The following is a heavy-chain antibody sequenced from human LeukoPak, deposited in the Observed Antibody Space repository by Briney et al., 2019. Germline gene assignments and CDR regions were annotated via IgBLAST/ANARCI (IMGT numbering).Heavy chain of an antibody. CDR3: ARGAFDRLEYSSYRSFDY. CDR2: IIPIFGTA. J-gene: IGHJ4*02. D-gene: IGHD6-6*01. V-gene: IGHV1-69*13. CDR1: GYTFTGYY. Sequence: SVKVSCKASGYTFTGYYVHWVRQAPGQGLEWLGGIIPIFGTANYAQKFQGRVTITADESTSTAYMELSSLRSEDTAVYYCARGAFDRLEYSSYRSFDYWGQGTLVTVSS.